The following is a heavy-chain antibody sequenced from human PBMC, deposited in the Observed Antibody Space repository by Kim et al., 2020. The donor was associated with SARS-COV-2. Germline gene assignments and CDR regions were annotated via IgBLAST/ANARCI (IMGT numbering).Heavy chain of an antibody. CDR3: AREGSSFYPRPGWFDP. CDR1: GYSISSGYY. J-gene: IGHJ5*02. Sequence: SETLSLTCTVSGYSISSGYYWGWIRQPPGTGLEWIGSIYHSGSTYYNPSPKSRVTISVDTSKNQFSLKLSSVTAADTAVYYCAREGSSFYPRPGWFDPWGQGTLVTVSS. D-gene: IGHD6-6*01. V-gene: IGHV4-38-2*02. CDR2: IYHSGST.